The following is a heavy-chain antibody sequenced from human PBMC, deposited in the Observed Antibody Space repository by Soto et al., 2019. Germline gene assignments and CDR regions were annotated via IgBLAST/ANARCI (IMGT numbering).Heavy chain of an antibody. Sequence: EVQLVESGEGLVRPGGSLRLSCAASGFTFSYYWMHWVRQAPGKGLVWVSRIHSDGSSTTYADFVKGRFIISRDNARNTVDLQMNSVRVEDTAVYYCARGDRGAFDLWGQGTVVTVSS. D-gene: IGHD1-26*01. V-gene: IGHV3-74*01. CDR2: IHSDGSST. J-gene: IGHJ3*01. CDR1: GFTFSYYW. CDR3: ARGDRGAFDL.